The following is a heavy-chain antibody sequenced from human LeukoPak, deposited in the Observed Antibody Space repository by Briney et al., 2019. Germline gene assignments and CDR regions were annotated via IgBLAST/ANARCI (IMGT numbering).Heavy chain of an antibody. J-gene: IGHJ6*03. CDR3: ARDVLRFLGWTNYYMDV. CDR2: IYSGGST. CDR1: GFTVSSNY. D-gene: IGHD3-3*01. Sequence: GGSLRLSCAASGFTVSSNYMSWVRQAPGKGLEWVSVIYSGGSTYYADSVKGRFTISRDNSKNTLYLQMNSLRAEDTAVYYCARDVLRFLGWTNYYMDVWGKGTTVTVSS. V-gene: IGHV3-66*02.